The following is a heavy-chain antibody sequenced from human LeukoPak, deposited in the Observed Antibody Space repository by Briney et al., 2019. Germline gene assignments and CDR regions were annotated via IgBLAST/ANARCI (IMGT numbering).Heavy chain of an antibody. J-gene: IGHJ4*02. V-gene: IGHV3-23*01. D-gene: IGHD3-16*01. CDR2: ISGSGGST. CDR3: AKDNGRPGRLGEFPRYFDY. CDR1: GFTFSSYA. Sequence: PGGSLRLSCAASGFTFSSYAMSWVRQAPGKGLEWVSAISGSGGSTYYADSVKGRFTISRDNSKNTLYLQMNSLRAEDTAVYYCAKDNGRPGRLGEFPRYFDYWGQGTLVTVSS.